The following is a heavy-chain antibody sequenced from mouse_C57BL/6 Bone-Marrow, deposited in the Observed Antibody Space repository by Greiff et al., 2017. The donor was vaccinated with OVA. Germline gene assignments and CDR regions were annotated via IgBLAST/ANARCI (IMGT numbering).Heavy chain of an antibody. J-gene: IGHJ3*01. CDR1: GYSFTGYY. Sequence: EVQLQQSGPELVKPGASVKISCKASGYSFTGYYMNWVKQSPEKSLEWIGEINPSTGGTTYNQKFKAKATLTVDKSSSTAYMQLKSLTSEDSAVYYCARSGYYYGSSWFADWGQGTLVTVSA. CDR3: ARSGYYYGSSWFAD. D-gene: IGHD1-1*01. CDR2: INPSTGGT. V-gene: IGHV1-42*01.